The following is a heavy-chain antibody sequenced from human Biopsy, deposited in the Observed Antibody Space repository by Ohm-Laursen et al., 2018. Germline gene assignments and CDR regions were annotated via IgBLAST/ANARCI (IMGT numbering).Heavy chain of an antibody. CDR2: IYHSGTT. D-gene: IGHD3-16*01. V-gene: IGHV4-31*03. J-gene: IGHJ4*02. CDR1: GVSISVDGYY. CDR3: TRAGGGKIYGL. Sequence: TLSLTCTVSGVSISVDGYYWAWIRQLPGKGLDWIGYIYHSGTTYYNPSLKRRLTMSVDTSKNEFSLWLRSVTAADTALYYCTRAGGGKIYGLWGQGTLVTVSS.